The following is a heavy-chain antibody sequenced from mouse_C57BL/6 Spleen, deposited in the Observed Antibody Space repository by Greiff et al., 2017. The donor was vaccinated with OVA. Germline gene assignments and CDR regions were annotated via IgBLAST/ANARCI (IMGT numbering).Heavy chain of an antibody. J-gene: IGHJ4*01. Sequence: EVQLVESGGGLVKPGGSLKLSCAASGFTFSDYGMHWVRQAPEKGLEWVAYISSGSGSIYYADTVKGRFTISRDNATNTLFLQMTSLRSEDTAMYYSAGSVYGDSYDYAMDYWGQGTSVTVSS. D-gene: IGHD1-1*01. CDR2: ISSGSGSI. CDR1: GFTFSDYG. V-gene: IGHV5-17*01. CDR3: AGSVYGDSYDYAMDY.